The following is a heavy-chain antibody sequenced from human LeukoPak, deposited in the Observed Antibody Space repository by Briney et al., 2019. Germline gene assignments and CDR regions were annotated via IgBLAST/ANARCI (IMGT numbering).Heavy chain of an antibody. Sequence: ASVKVSCKASGYTFTSYDINWVRQATGQGLEWMGWMNPNSGNTGYAQKFQGRVTMTRNTSISTAYMELSSLRSEDTAVYYCARGTFGELLLDYWGRGTLVTVSS. J-gene: IGHJ4*02. CDR1: GYTFTSYD. CDR3: ARGTFGELLLDY. D-gene: IGHD3-10*01. V-gene: IGHV1-8*01. CDR2: MNPNSGNT.